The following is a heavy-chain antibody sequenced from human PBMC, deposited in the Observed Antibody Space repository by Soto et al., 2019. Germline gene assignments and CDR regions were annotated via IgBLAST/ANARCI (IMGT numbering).Heavy chain of an antibody. CDR3: VKGTNYQLLYSSPQTYGMDV. Sequence: GGSLRLSCAASGSISTTTPLSWVRQAPGKGLEWVSTISGRGTNTYYADSVKGRFIISRDNLKNTVNLQMNGLGVEDTAIYYCVKGTNYQLLYSSPQTYGMDVWCQGTTVTVSS. D-gene: IGHD2-2*02. CDR2: ISGRGTNT. CDR1: GSISTTTP. J-gene: IGHJ6*02. V-gene: IGHV3-23*01.